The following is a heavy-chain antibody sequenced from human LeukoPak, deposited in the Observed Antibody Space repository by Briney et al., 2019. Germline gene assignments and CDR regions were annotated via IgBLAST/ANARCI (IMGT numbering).Heavy chain of an antibody. D-gene: IGHD3-22*01. CDR3: AKDIYYDSSGPDY. CDR2: INSDGSTI. J-gene: IGHJ4*02. V-gene: IGHV3-74*01. CDR1: GFTSSSYW. Sequence: GGSLRLSCAASGFTSSSYWMHWVRQVPGKGLVWVSRINSDGSTINYADSVKGRFTISRDSAKNTLYLQMNSLRAEDTAVYYCAKDIYYDSSGPDYWGQGTLVTVSS.